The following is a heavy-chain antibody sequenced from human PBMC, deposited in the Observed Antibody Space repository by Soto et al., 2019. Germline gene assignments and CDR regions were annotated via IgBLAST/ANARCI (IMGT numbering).Heavy chain of an antibody. V-gene: IGHV3-30-3*01. D-gene: IGHD3-3*01. CDR1: GFALSVYA. CDR3: ARGELSGYYDS. J-gene: IGHJ4*02. CDR2: ISYDGTIK. Sequence: AGGSLRLSCAASGFALSVYAMHWVRQAPGKGLEWVAVISYDGTIKHYMDSVKGRFTISRDNSKNMLFLQMNSLRPGDTAVFYCARGELSGYYDSWGLGTLVTVSS.